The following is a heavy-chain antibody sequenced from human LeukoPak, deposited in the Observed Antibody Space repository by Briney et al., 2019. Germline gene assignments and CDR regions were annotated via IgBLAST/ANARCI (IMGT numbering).Heavy chain of an antibody. D-gene: IGHD3-22*01. CDR3: ARGDYYDKGAFDT. CDR1: GGSISSYY. J-gene: IGHJ3*02. Sequence: PSETLSLTCTVSGGSISSYYWSWIRQPPGKGLEWIGYIYYSGSTNYNPSLKSRVTISVDTSKNQFSLKLSSVTAADTAVYYCARGDYYDKGAFDTWGQGTMVTVSS. V-gene: IGHV4-59*01. CDR2: IYYSGST.